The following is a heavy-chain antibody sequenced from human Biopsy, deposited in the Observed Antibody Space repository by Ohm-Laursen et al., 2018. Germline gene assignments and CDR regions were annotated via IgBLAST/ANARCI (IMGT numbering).Heavy chain of an antibody. CDR2: ISWSSDSI. J-gene: IGHJ3*02. Sequence: SLRLSCSASGFRFDNTGMHWVRHGPGKGLEWVAGISWSSDSITYAKSVTGRFTISRDNGENSLYLQMDSLRPEDTALYYCTKNTQWEGSGYLDAFHIWGQGTTVTV. CDR3: TKNTQWEGSGYLDAFHI. V-gene: IGHV3-9*01. D-gene: IGHD3-22*01. CDR1: GFRFDNTG.